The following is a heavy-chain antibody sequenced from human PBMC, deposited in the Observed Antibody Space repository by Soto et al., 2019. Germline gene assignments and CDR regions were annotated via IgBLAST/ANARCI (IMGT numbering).Heavy chain of an antibody. V-gene: IGHV1-18*01. J-gene: IGHJ3*02. CDR3: ASSWAVAATPGAFDI. CDR2: ISAYNGNT. Sequence: ASVKVSCKASGYTFTSYGISWVRQAPGQGLEWMGWISAYNGNTNYAQKLQGRVTMTTDTSTSTAYMELRSLRSDDTAVYYCASSWAVAATPGAFDIWGQGTMVTVSS. CDR1: GYTFTSYG. D-gene: IGHD2-15*01.